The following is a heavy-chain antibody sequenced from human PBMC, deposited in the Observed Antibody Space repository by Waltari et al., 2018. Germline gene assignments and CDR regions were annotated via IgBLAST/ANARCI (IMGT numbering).Heavy chain of an antibody. D-gene: IGHD3-10*01. V-gene: IGHV4-34*01. CDR3: ATYYYGSGSLNY. Sequence: QVQLQQWGAGLLKPSETQSLTCAIYGGSFSGYYWSWIRQPPGKGLEWIGEINHSGSTNYNPSLKSRVTISVDTSKNQFSLKLSSVTAADTAVYYCATYYYGSGSLNYWGQGTLVTVSS. CDR1: GGSFSGYY. J-gene: IGHJ4*02. CDR2: INHSGST.